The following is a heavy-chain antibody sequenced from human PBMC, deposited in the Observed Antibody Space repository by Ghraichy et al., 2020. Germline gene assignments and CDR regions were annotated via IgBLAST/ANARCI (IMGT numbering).Heavy chain of an antibody. J-gene: IGHJ4*02. CDR2: ISWNSGSI. Sequence: SLRLSCAASGFTFDDYAMHWVRQAPGKGLEWVSGISWNSGSIGYADSVKGRFTISRDNAKNSLYLQMNSLRAEDTALYYCAKGDYDSSGYYGGKHFDYWGQGTLVTVSS. D-gene: IGHD3-22*01. V-gene: IGHV3-9*01. CDR1: GFTFDDYA. CDR3: AKGDYDSSGYYGGKHFDY.